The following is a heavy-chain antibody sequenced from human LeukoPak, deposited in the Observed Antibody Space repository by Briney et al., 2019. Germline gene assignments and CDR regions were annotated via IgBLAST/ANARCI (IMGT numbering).Heavy chain of an antibody. V-gene: IGHV3-66*02. CDR3: ARDLTGYSSDGY. CDR2: IYSGGST. Sequence: GGSLRLSCAASGFTVSSNCMSWVRQAPGKGLEWVSVIYSGGSTYYADSVKGRFTISRDNSKNTLYLQMNSLRAEDTAVYYCARDLTGYSSDGYWGQGTLVTVSS. J-gene: IGHJ4*02. CDR1: GFTVSSNC. D-gene: IGHD3-9*01.